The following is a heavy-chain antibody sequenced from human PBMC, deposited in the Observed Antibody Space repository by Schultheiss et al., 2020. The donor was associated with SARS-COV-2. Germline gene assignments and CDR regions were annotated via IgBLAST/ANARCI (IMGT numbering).Heavy chain of an antibody. D-gene: IGHD5-18*01. CDR2: INAGNGNT. V-gene: IGHV1-3*01. CDR3: ARGFTLTQPIYYYYGMDV. J-gene: IGHJ6*02. CDR1: GYTFTSYA. Sequence: ASVKVSCKASGYTFTSYAMHWVRQAPGQRLEWMGWINAGNGNTKYSQKFQGRVTITRDTSASTAYMELSSLRSEDTAVYYCARGFTLTQPIYYYYGMDVWGQGTTVTVSS.